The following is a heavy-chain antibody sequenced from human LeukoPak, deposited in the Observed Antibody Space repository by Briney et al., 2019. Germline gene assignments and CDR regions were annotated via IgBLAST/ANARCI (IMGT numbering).Heavy chain of an antibody. CDR3: ARDPYSGNYGDYYYYYMDV. CDR1: GFSFSTYN. D-gene: IGHD1-26*01. CDR2: ITSSSSYI. Sequence: GGSLRLSCAASGFSFSTYNMNWVRQAPGKGLEWVSSITSSSSYIYYADSVKGRFTISRGNAKTSLYLQMNSLRDEDTAVYYCARDPYSGNYGDYYYYYMDVWGKGTTVTISS. V-gene: IGHV3-21*01. J-gene: IGHJ6*03.